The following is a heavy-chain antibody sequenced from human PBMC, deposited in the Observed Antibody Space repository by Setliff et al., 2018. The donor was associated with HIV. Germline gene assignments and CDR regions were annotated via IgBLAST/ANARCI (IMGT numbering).Heavy chain of an antibody. Sequence: GASVKVSCKVSGYTLTELSRHWVRQAPGKGLEWMGGFDPEDGNTIYAQKFQGRVTMTADTSTDTAYMELSGLRSEDTAVYYCATVSHTNVAAHDAFDIWGQGTRVT. D-gene: IGHD6-19*01. CDR1: GYTLTELS. CDR3: ATVSHTNVAAHDAFDI. V-gene: IGHV1-24*01. J-gene: IGHJ3*02. CDR2: FDPEDGNT.